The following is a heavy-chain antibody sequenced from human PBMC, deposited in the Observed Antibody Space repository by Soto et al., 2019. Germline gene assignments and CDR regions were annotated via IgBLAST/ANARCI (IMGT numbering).Heavy chain of an antibody. CDR3: ATSSPYLSLGTHAAKPYYYAMDV. D-gene: IGHD6-6*01. Sequence: SVKVSCKASGGTFSSYAISWLRQAPGQGLEWMGGIIPVFGTTNYEQNFQGRVTISADGSTSTAYMELSSLRSADTSVYYCATSSPYLSLGTHAAKPYYYAMDVWGQGTTVTVSS. J-gene: IGHJ6*02. CDR2: IIPVFGTT. V-gene: IGHV1-69*13. CDR1: GGTFSSYA.